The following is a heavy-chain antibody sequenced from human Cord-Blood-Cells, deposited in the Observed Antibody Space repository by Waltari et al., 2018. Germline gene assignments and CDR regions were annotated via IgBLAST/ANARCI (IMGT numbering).Heavy chain of an antibody. CDR3: ARGGYYDSSGYYDY. V-gene: IGHV4-38-2*01. D-gene: IGHD3-22*01. CDR2: IDHSGST. J-gene: IGHJ4*02. CDR1: GYSISSGYY. Sequence: QVQLQESGPGLVKPSETLSLTCAVSGYSISSGYYWGWIRQPPGKGLEWIGSIDHSGSTYYNPSLKSRVTISVDTSKNQFSLKLSSVTAADTAVYYCARGGYYDSSGYYDYWGQGTLVTVSS.